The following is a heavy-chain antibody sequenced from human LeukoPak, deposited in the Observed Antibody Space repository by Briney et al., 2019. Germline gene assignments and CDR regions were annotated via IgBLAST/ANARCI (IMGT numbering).Heavy chain of an antibody. J-gene: IGHJ4*02. CDR1: GYTFTSYG. CDR3: ARAQRGDYGDY. CDR2: ISAYNCKT. Sequence: ASVKVSCEASGYTFTSYGISWVRRPPGQGLDWMGWISAYNCKTNYAQKLQGKVTMTTDTSTRTAYMELRSLRSEDTAVYYCARAQRGDYGDYWGQGTLVTVSS. D-gene: IGHD3-10*01. V-gene: IGHV1-18*01.